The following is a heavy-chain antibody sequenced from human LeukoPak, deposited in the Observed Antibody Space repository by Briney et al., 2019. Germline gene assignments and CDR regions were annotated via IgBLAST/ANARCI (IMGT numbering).Heavy chain of an antibody. Sequence: GGSLRLSCAASGFTFSGSAMHWVRQAPGKGLEWVVVISYDGGDKYYADSVKGRFTISRDNSKNTLYLQMNSLRAEDTAVYYCAKDRNYVGTLDYWGQGTLVTVSS. V-gene: IGHV3-30*04. D-gene: IGHD3-10*02. CDR1: GFTFSGSA. J-gene: IGHJ4*02. CDR2: ISYDGGDK. CDR3: AKDRNYVGTLDY.